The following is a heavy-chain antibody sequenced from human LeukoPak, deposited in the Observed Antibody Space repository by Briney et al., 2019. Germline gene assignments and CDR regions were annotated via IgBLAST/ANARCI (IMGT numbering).Heavy chain of an antibody. J-gene: IGHJ4*02. CDR3: AREILYDSTGYYL. D-gene: IGHD3-22*01. CDR1: GASISSTSYY. V-gene: IGHV4-61*09. Sequence: SETLSLTCIVSGASISSTSYYWSWIRQPAGKGLEWIGEINHSGSTNYNPSLKSRVTISVDTSKNQFSLNLRSVTAADTAVYYCAREILYDSTGYYLWGQGTLVTVSS. CDR2: INHSGST.